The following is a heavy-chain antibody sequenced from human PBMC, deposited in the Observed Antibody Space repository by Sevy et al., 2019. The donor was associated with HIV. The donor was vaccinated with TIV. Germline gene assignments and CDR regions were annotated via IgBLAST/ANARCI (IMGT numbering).Heavy chain of an antibody. V-gene: IGHV3-53*01. J-gene: IGHJ6*02. CDR2: IYSDGST. Sequence: GGSLRLSCAVSGLTVSSNYMTWVRQAPGKGLEWVSVIYSDGSTYYADSGKGGFTISRDKSKNTLDLQMNRLSAEDTAVDYCGRGMILEGSWVGMDVWGQGTTVTVSS. CDR1: GLTVSSNY. D-gene: IGHD3-3*01. CDR3: GRGMILEGSWVGMDV.